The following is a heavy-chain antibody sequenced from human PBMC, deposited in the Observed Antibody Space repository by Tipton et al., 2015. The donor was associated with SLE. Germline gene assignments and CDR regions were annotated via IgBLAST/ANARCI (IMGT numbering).Heavy chain of an antibody. V-gene: IGHV3-21*01. Sequence: QLVQSGGGLVKPGGSLRISCAASGFTFSDYSMNWVRQAPGKGLEWVSSISGSSTYIYYADSVKGRFTISRDNAKNSLYLQMNSLRAEDTAVYYCAREPPPSYEGLLFVLSYYMDVWGKGTTVTVSS. J-gene: IGHJ6*03. CDR1: GFTFSDYS. CDR2: ISGSSTYI. D-gene: IGHD5/OR15-5a*01. CDR3: AREPPPSYEGLLFVLSYYMDV.